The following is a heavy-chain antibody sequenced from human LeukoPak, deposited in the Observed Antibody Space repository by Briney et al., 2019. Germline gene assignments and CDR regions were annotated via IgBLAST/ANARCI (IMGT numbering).Heavy chain of an antibody. D-gene: IGHD1-14*01. J-gene: IGHJ5*02. CDR3: ARKFSSLWNHVGWFDP. V-gene: IGHV4-38-2*02. CDR1: GYSISSGYY. CDR2: IYHSGST. Sequence: SETLSLTCTVSGYSISSGYYWGWIRQPPGTGLEWIGSIYHSGSTYYNPSLKSRVTISVDTSKNQFSLKLSSVTAADTAVYYCARKFSSLWNHVGWFDPWGQGTLVTVSS.